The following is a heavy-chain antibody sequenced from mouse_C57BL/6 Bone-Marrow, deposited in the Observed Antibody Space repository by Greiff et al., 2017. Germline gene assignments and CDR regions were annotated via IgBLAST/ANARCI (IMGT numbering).Heavy chain of an antibody. V-gene: IGHV1-54*01. CDR1: GYAFTNYL. CDR3: ARGVIRYSFAY. CDR2: INPGSGGT. J-gene: IGHJ3*01. D-gene: IGHD1-1*01. Sequence: VQLQQSGAELVRPGTSVKVSCKASGYAFTNYLIEWVKQRPGQGLEWIGVINPGSGGTNYNEKFKGKATLTADKSSSTAYMQLSSLTSEDSAVYFCARGVIRYSFAYWGQGTLVTVSA.